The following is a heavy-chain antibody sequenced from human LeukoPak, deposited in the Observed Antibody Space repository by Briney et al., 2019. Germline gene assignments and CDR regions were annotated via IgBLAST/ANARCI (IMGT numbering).Heavy chain of an antibody. J-gene: IGHJ4*02. CDR1: GFTFTNYW. Sequence: GGSLRLSCAVSGFTFTNYWISWVRQSPGKGLEWLSNISQDGSEKYYMDSLNGRFTISRDNARNSLFLHMNSLRAEVPAVYYCVSHGPFWGKGHLVTVSS. CDR2: ISQDGSEK. V-gene: IGHV3-7*01. CDR3: VSHGPF.